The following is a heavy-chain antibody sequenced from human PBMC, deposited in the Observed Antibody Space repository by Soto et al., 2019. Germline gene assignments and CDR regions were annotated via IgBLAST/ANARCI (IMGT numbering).Heavy chain of an antibody. Sequence: QVQLQESGPGLVKPPQTLSLTCTVSGGSISSGGYYWSWIRQHPGKGLEWIGYIYYSGSTYYNPSLKSRVTISVDTSKNQVSLKRSAVTAADTAVYYWAREGIGVGIFDYWGQGTLVTVSS. D-gene: IGHD3-22*01. CDR2: IYYSGST. CDR3: AREGIGVGIFDY. CDR1: GGSISSGGYY. J-gene: IGHJ4*02. V-gene: IGHV4-31*03.